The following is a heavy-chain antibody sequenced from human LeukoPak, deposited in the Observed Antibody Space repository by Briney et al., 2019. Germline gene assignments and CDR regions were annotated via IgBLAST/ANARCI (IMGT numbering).Heavy chain of an antibody. D-gene: IGHD3-16*01. CDR2: ISPYNGPT. CDR3: ARTQSVVSADWGCDY. Sequence: ASVKVSCKNSGYTFSNYGISWVRQAPGQGLEWMGWISPYNGPTNSAQRLQGRVTMTTDTSTSTAYMELGSLRSDDTAVYYCARTQSVVSADWGCDYWGQGTLVIVSS. J-gene: IGHJ4*02. CDR1: GYTFSNYG. V-gene: IGHV1-18*01.